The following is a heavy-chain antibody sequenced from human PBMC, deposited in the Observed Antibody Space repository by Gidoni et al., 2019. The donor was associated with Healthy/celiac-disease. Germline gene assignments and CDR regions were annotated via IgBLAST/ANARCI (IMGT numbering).Heavy chain of an antibody. Sequence: EVQLVESGGGLVKPGGSLRLSCAASGFTFSSYSMNWVRQAPGKGLEWVSSISSSSSYIYYADSVKGRFTISRDNAKNSLYLQMNSLRAEDTAVYYCARGGDYGDYGGGYWGQGTLVTVSS. CDR3: ARGGDYGDYGGGY. CDR2: ISSSSSYI. D-gene: IGHD4-17*01. CDR1: GFTFSSYS. J-gene: IGHJ4*02. V-gene: IGHV3-21*01.